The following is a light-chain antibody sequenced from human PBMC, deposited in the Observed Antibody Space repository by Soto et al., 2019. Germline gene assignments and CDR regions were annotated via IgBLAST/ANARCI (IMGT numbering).Light chain of an antibody. J-gene: IGKJ5*01. CDR2: GAS. V-gene: IGKV3-20*01. Sequence: ESVLTQSAGILALSPGERAIISCRASQSSSSSYFALYQPKPGAATRLLIYGASSRATAIPDRFSGSGCGTDSTLTISRLEPEEFAVAYCQQYGSSPPSSTFGQGTRLEIK. CDR3: QQYGSSPPSST. CDR1: QSSSSSY.